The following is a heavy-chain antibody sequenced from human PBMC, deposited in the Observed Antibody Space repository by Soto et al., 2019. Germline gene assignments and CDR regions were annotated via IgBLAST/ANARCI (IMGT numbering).Heavy chain of an antibody. V-gene: IGHV1-24*01. D-gene: IGHD3-10*01. CDR3: ATTYLVEAFDI. J-gene: IGHJ3*02. CDR1: GYTLTELS. CDR2: FDPEQGKI. Sequence: QVQLVQSGAEVKKPGASVKVSCKVSGYTLTELSIHWVRQAPGKGLEWMGGFDPEQGKIIYAQKFLGRVCMTEDTSTDTAYMELSSLRSVDTALYYCATTYLVEAFDIWGQGTMVSVSS.